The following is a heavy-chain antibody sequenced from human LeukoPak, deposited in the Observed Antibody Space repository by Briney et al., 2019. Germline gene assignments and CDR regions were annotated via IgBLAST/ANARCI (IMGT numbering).Heavy chain of an antibody. Sequence: PSETLSLTCTVSGGPISSGGYWWSWIRQYSGKGLEWIGYIYYTGSTYYNPSLKSRVTMSVDTSQNHFSLKLNSVTAADTAVYYCARAIVTPSGYVWYFDLWGRGTLVTVSS. CDR3: ARAIVTPSGYVWYFDL. V-gene: IGHV4-31*03. CDR1: GGPISSGGYW. D-gene: IGHD3-3*01. CDR2: IYYTGST. J-gene: IGHJ2*01.